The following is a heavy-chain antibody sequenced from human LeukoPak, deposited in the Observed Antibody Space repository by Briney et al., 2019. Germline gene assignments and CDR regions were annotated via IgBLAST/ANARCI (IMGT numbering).Heavy chain of an antibody. CDR1: GGSIKTGGYS. CDR2: VYISGNT. Sequence: SETLSLTCTVSGGSIKTGGYSWTWIRQPAGKGLEWIGRVYISGNTDQNPSLKSRVTVSMDSSKNQFSLKLSSVTAADTAVYYCAREVGGPTYLDAFDIWGQGTMVTVSS. V-gene: IGHV4-61*02. J-gene: IGHJ3*02. CDR3: AREVGGPTYLDAFDI. D-gene: IGHD3-16*01.